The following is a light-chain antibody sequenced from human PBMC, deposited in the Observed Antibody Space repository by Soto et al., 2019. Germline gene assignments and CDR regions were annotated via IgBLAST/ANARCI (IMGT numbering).Light chain of an antibody. J-gene: IGLJ1*01. CDR3: NSYTSSTTYV. CDR2: EVN. Sequence: QSALTQPASVSGSPGQSITISCTGTSSDVGGYNYVSWYQQHPGRAPKLLIYEVNKRPSGVSNRFSGSKSGNTASLTISGLQAEDEADYYCNSYTSSTTYVFGTGTKVTVL. CDR1: SSDVGGYNY. V-gene: IGLV2-14*01.